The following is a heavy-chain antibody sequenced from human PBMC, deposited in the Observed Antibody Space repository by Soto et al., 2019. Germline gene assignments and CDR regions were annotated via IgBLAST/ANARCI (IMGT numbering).Heavy chain of an antibody. CDR2: IWFDGSNK. V-gene: IGHV3-33*01. D-gene: IGHD2-15*01. Sequence: QVQLVESGGGVVQAGRSLRLSCAASGFTFSAYGMHWVRQAPGKGLDWVAVIWFDGSNKYYADSVKGRFTISRDNSKNTLYLQMNSLRAEDTALYYCARAVGPFDYWGQGTLVTVSS. J-gene: IGHJ4*02. CDR3: ARAVGPFDY. CDR1: GFTFSAYG.